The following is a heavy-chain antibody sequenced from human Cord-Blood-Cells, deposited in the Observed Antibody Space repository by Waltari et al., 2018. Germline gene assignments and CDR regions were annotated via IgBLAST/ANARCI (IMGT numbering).Heavy chain of an antibody. CDR3: ARCPAYYYDSSGYYYWFDP. Sequence: QVQLVQSGAEVKKPGSSVKVSCKASGGTFSSYAISWVRQAPGQGLEWMGWIIPIFVTANDAQKFQGRVTITADKSTSTAYMELSSLRSEDTAVYYCARCPAYYYDSSGYYYWFDPWGQGTLVTVSS. D-gene: IGHD3-22*01. CDR1: GGTFSSYA. V-gene: IGHV1-69*06. CDR2: IIPIFVTA. J-gene: IGHJ5*02.